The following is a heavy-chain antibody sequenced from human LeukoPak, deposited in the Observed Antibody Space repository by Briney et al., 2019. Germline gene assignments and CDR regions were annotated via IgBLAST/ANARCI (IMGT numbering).Heavy chain of an antibody. CDR2: ISSSSSYI. J-gene: IGHJ4*02. Sequence: GGSLRLSCAASGFTFSSYSTNWVRQAPGKGLEWVSSISSSSSYIYYADSVKGRFTISRDNAKNSLYLQMNSLRAEDTAVYYCARDWDVVVPAAVAFDYWGQGTLVTVSS. D-gene: IGHD2-2*01. CDR3: ARDWDVVVPAAVAFDY. CDR1: GFTFSSYS. V-gene: IGHV3-21*01.